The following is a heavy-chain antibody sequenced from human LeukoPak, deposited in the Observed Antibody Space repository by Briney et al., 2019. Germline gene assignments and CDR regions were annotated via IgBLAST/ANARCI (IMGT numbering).Heavy chain of an antibody. J-gene: IGHJ4*02. CDR3: ARDIPDNVWGSYIDY. D-gene: IGHD3-16*01. Sequence: PGGSLRLSCIASGFTFSNYVMHWVRQAPGKGLEWVAVIWYDGSNGYYGDSVKGRFTISRDNSKNTLDLQMNSLRGEDTAVYYCARDIPDNVWGSYIDYWGQGTLVTVSS. V-gene: IGHV3-33*01. CDR1: GFTFSNYV. CDR2: IWYDGSNG.